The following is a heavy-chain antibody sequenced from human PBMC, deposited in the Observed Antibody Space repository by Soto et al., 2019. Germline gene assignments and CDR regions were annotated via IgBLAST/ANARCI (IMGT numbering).Heavy chain of an antibody. V-gene: IGHV4-30-2*01. CDR2: IYHSGSP. Sequence: QLQLQESGSGLVKPSQTLSLTCAVSGGSISSGGYSWSWIRQPPGKGLEWIGYIYHSGSPYYNPALKSRVTISVDRSKNQFSLKLSSVTAADTAVYYCARLHDYGDYYFDYWGQGTLVTVSS. D-gene: IGHD4-17*01. CDR3: ARLHDYGDYYFDY. CDR1: GGSISSGGYS. J-gene: IGHJ4*02.